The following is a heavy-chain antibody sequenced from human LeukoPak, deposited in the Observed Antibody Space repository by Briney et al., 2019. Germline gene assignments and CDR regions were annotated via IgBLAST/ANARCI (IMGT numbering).Heavy chain of an antibody. CDR1: GGSISSSSYY. V-gene: IGHV4-39*01. Sequence: SETLSLTCTVSGGSISSSSYYWGWIRQPPGKGLEWIGSIYYSGSTSYNPSLKSRVTISVDTSKNQFSLKLSSVTAADTAVYYCASPGSSYSSGWYRAFDIWGQGTMVTVSP. CDR2: IYYSGST. J-gene: IGHJ3*02. CDR3: ASPGSSYSSGWYRAFDI. D-gene: IGHD6-19*01.